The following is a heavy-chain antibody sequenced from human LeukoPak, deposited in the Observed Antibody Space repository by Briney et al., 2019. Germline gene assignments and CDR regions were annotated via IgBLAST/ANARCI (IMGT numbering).Heavy chain of an antibody. J-gene: IGHJ4*02. CDR3: ARDGDFWSGYYCDY. CDR2: INPNNGGT. D-gene: IGHD3-3*01. Sequence: GASVKVSCKASGYTFTGYYMHWVRQAPGQGFEWMGRINPNNGGTNYAQKFQGRVTMTRDTSISTVYMELSRLKSDDTAVYYCARDGDFWSGYYCDYWGQGTQVTVSS. CDR1: GYTFTGYY. V-gene: IGHV1-2*06.